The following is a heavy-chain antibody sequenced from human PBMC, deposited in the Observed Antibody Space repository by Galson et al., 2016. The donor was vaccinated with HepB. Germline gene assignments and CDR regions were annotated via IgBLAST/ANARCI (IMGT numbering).Heavy chain of an antibody. J-gene: IGHJ4*02. CDR2: INRDGSST. D-gene: IGHD2-15*01. V-gene: IGHV3-74*01. CDR1: EFPFRSYW. CDR3: VRRYWSGGSCRFPFDS. Sequence: SLRLSCAASEFPFRSYWMHWVRQAPGKGLVWVSGINRDGSSTNYADSVKCRFTISRDNAKNTLYLQMKRLCVEDTAVYYCVRRYWSGGSCRFPFDSWGQGTLVTVSS.